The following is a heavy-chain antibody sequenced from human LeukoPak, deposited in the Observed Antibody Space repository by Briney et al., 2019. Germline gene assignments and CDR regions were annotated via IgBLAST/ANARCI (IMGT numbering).Heavy chain of an antibody. CDR1: GFTFSSYA. D-gene: IGHD3-3*01. J-gene: IGHJ4*02. CDR2: ISGSGGST. V-gene: IGHV3-23*01. CDR3: ARGATGFLEWLIHFDY. Sequence: GGSLRLSCAASGFTFSSYAMSWVRQAPGKGLEWVSVISGSGGSTYYADSVKGRFTISRDNAKNSLYLQMNSLRADDTAVYYCARGATGFLEWLIHFDYWGQGTLVTVSS.